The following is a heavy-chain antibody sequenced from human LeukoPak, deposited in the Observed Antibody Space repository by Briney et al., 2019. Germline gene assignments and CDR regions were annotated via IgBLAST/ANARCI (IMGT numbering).Heavy chain of an antibody. CDR2: MYYSGST. CDR1: GGSISSGDYY. CDR3: ARPYYYDSRIDP. D-gene: IGHD3-22*01. V-gene: IGHV4-30-4*01. J-gene: IGHJ5*02. Sequence: PSETLSLTCTVSGGSISSGDYYWSWIRLPPGKGLEWIAYMYYSGSTYCNPSLKSRVTMSADTSKNQLSLKLSSVPAADTAVYYCARPYYYDSRIDPWGQGILVTVSS.